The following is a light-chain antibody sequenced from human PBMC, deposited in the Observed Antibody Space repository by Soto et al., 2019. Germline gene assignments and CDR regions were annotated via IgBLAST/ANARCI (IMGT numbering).Light chain of an antibody. V-gene: IGKV1-5*01. CDR1: QSISSW. Sequence: DIQITQSPSTLSASVGDRVTITCRASQSISSWLAWYQQKPGKAPKLLIYDASSLESGVPSRFSGSGSGTEFTLTSSSLQPDDFATYYCQQYNSYSFGQGTKLEIK. CDR2: DAS. CDR3: QQYNSYS. J-gene: IGKJ2*01.